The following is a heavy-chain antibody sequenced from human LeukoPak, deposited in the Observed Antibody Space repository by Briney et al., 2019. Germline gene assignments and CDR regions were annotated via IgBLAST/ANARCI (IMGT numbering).Heavy chain of an antibody. Sequence: SETLSLTCAVYGGSFSGYYWSWIRQPPGKGLEWIGSIYYSGSTYYNPSLKSRVTISVDTSKNQFSLKLSSVTAADTAVYYCARDLGAAQGYWGQGTLVTVSS. J-gene: IGHJ4*02. CDR1: GGSFSGYY. V-gene: IGHV4-34*01. D-gene: IGHD3-16*01. CDR2: IYYSGST. CDR3: ARDLGAAQGY.